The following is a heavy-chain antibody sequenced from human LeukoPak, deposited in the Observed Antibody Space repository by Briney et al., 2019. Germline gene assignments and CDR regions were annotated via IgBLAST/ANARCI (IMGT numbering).Heavy chain of an antibody. V-gene: IGHV4-34*01. CDR2: INHSGST. CDR3: ARARLVPRGDAFDI. J-gene: IGHJ3*02. CDR1: GVSFSGYY. Sequence: MTSETLSLTCVVYGVSFSGYYWSWIRQPPGKGLEWIGEINHSGSTNYNPSLKSRVTISVDTSKNQFSLKLSSVTAAATAVYCCARARLVPRGDAFDIWGQGTMVTVSS. D-gene: IGHD1-26*01.